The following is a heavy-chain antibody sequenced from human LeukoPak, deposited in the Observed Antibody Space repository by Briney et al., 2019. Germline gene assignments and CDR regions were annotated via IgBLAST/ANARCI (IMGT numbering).Heavy chain of an antibody. CDR3: ARDYQYSGSYFFAAFAS. V-gene: IGHV3-20*04. CDR1: GFTFDDYG. CDR2: INWNGGST. Sequence: GGSLRLSCAASGFTFDDYGMSWIRQAPGKGLEWVSTINWNGGSTCYADSVTGRFTISRDNAKNSLYLQMNSLRAEDTAVYYCARDYQYSGSYFFAAFASWGQGTMVTVSS. D-gene: IGHD1-26*01. J-gene: IGHJ3*02.